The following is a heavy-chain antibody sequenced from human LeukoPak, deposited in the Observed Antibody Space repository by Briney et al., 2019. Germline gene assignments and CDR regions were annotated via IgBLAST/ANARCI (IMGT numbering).Heavy chain of an antibody. CDR1: GVTFSSYA. D-gene: IGHD6-19*01. Sequence: PGGSLRLSCAASGVTFSSYAMSWVRQAPGKGLEWVSAISGSGGSTYYADSVKGRFTISRDNSKNTLYLQMNSLRAEDTAVYYCAEDRHWYSSGWATDYWGQGTLVTVSS. CDR2: ISGSGGST. J-gene: IGHJ4*02. CDR3: AEDRHWYSSGWATDY. V-gene: IGHV3-23*01.